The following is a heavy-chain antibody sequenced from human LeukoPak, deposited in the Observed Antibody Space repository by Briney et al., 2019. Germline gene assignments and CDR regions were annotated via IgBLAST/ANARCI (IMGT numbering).Heavy chain of an antibody. CDR2: IIPIFGTA. CDR3: ASLLLWFGESILHDAFDI. J-gene: IGHJ3*02. D-gene: IGHD3-10*01. CDR1: GGTFSSYA. V-gene: IGHV1-69*13. Sequence: ASVKVSCKASGGTFSSYAISWVRQAPGQGLEWMGGIIPIFGTANYAQKFQGRVTITADESTSTAYMELSSLRSDDTAVYYCASLLLWFGESILHDAFDIWGQGTMVTVSS.